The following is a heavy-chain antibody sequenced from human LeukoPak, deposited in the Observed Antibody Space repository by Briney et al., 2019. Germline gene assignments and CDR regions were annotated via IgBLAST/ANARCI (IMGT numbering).Heavy chain of an antibody. D-gene: IGHD2-8*02. CDR2: ISSSSSYT. CDR3: ARDLVPSDAFDI. J-gene: IGHJ3*02. CDR1: GFTFSDYY. Sequence: GGSLRLSCAASGFTFSDYYMSWIRQAPGKGLEWVSYISSSSSYTNYADSVKGRFTISRDNAKNSLYLQMNSLRAEDTAVYYCARDLVPSDAFDIWGQGKRITVSS. V-gene: IGHV3-11*06.